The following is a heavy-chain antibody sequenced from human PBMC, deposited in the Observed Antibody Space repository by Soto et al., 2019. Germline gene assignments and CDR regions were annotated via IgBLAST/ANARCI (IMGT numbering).Heavy chain of an antibody. CDR1: GYSFTTYY. D-gene: IGHD3-10*01. CDR3: ARAGNTRSSRCLLEGMPV. CDR2: INPNTGGT. V-gene: IGHV1-46*01. J-gene: IGHJ6*04. Sequence: QVQLVQSGAEVEKPGASVKVSCKASGYSFTTYYIHWVRQAPGQGLEWMGIINPNTGGTSYAQRFRGRPPMTRDPPTSTVYMGRDSLRSEDTAVYYCARAGNTRSSRCLLEGMPVGGVGTTVIVSS.